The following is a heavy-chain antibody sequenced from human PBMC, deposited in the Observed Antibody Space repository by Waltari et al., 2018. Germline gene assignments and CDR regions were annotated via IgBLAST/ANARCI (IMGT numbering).Heavy chain of an antibody. D-gene: IGHD6-13*01. CDR1: GYTFTGYY. CDR2: INPNSGGT. CDR3: ARTYSSSWYYYGMDV. V-gene: IGHV1-2*02. J-gene: IGHJ6*02. Sequence: QVQLVQSGAEVKKPGASVKVSCKASGYTFTGYYMHWVRQAPGQGLEWMGWINPNSGGTNYAQKFQGRVTMTRDTSISTAYMELSRLRSDDTAVYYCARTYSSSWYYYGMDVWGQGTTVTVSS.